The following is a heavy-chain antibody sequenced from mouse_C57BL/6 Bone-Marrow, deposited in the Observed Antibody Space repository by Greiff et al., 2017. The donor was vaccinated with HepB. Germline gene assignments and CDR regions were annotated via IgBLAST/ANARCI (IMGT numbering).Heavy chain of an antibody. J-gene: IGHJ3*01. V-gene: IGHV1-63*01. CDR3: ASLHYGSSSWFAY. CDR2: IYPGGGYT. Sequence: QVQLKESGAELVRPGTSVKMSCKASGYTFTNYWIGWAKQRPGHGLEWIGDIYPGGGYTNYNEKFKGKATLTADKSSSTAYMQFSSLTSEDSAIYYCASLHYGSSSWFAYWGQGTLVTVSA. CDR1: GYTFTNYW. D-gene: IGHD1-1*01.